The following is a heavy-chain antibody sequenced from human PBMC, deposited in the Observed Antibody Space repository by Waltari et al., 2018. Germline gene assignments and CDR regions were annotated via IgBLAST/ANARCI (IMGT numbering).Heavy chain of an antibody. D-gene: IGHD3-3*01. J-gene: IGHJ4*02. CDR3: ARASITIFGVVDYYFDY. V-gene: IGHV1-46*01. CDR2: INPSGGST. Sequence: QVQLVQSGAEVKKPGASVKVSCKASGYTFTSYYMHWVRKDPGQGLEWMGIINPSGGSTSYVQKFQGRVTMTRDTSTSTVYMELSSLRSEDTAVYYCARASITIFGVVDYYFDYWGQGTLVTVSS. CDR1: GYTFTSYY.